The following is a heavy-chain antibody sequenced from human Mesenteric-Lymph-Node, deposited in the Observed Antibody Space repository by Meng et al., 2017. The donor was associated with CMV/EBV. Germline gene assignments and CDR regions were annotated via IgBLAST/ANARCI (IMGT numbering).Heavy chain of an antibody. CDR3: ATSRTFDY. CDR1: GFTVSSDY. J-gene: IGHJ4*02. Sequence: GGSLRLSCAVSGFTVSSDYMTWVRQAPGKGLEWVSSISSSSSYIYYADSVKGRFTISRDNAKNSLYLQMNSLRAEDTAVYYCATSRTFDYWGQGTLVTVSS. CDR2: ISSSSSYI. V-gene: IGHV3-21*01.